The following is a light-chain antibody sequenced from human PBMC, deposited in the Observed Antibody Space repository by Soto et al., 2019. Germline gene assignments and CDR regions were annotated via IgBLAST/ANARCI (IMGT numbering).Light chain of an antibody. J-gene: IGLJ1*01. CDR3: QSYDTGLSGSRV. CDR1: SSNIGAGYD. Sequence: QSVLTQPPSVYGAPGQTVTISCTGSSSNIGAGYDVHWYQQLPGTAPKLLFYGNKNRPPGVPDRFSGSRSDTSASLAITGLQADDEADYYCQSYDTGLSGSRVFGSGTKVTVL. V-gene: IGLV1-40*01. CDR2: GNK.